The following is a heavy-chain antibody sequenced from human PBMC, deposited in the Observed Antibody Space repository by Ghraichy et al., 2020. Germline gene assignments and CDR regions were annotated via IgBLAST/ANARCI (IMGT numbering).Heavy chain of an antibody. V-gene: IGHV3-74*01. CDR1: GFTFSSYW. D-gene: IGHD4-11*01. CDR3: ARTMITITTHIPHY. CDR2: INGDGTET. Sequence: GGSLRLSCVASGFTFSSYWMHWVRQAPGKGLVWVSRINGDGTETNYADSGKGRFTVSRDTAQNTGYLQMNSLRAEDTAVYYCARTMITITTHIPHYWGQGTLVTVSS. J-gene: IGHJ4*02.